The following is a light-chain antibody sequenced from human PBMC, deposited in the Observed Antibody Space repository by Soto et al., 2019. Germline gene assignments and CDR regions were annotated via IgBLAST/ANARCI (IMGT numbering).Light chain of an antibody. V-gene: IGKV1-5*03. CDR3: QQYNSYPLT. CDR1: QSISSW. Sequence: DIQMTQSPSTLSASVGYRFTITCRASQSISSWLAWYQQKPGKAPKLLIYKASSLESGVPSRFSGSGSGTEFTLTISSLQPDDFATYYCQQYNSYPLTFGGGTKVDNK. CDR2: KAS. J-gene: IGKJ4*01.